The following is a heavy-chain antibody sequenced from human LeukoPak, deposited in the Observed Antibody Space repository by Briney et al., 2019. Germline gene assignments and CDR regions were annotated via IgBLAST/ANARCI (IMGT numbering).Heavy chain of an antibody. CDR1: GYIFTSFY. Sequence: ASVKVSCKASGYIFTSFYMHWVRQAPGQGLEWMGIINPSGGNTGYAQKFQGRVTMTRDTSTSTVYMELSSLRSEDTAVYYCARDRVTVATPYFDSWGQGTLVTVSS. D-gene: IGHD4-17*01. V-gene: IGHV1-46*01. J-gene: IGHJ4*02. CDR3: ARDRVTVATPYFDS. CDR2: INPSGGNT.